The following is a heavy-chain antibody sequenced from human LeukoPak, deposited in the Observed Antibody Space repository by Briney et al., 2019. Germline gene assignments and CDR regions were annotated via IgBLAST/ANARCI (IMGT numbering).Heavy chain of an antibody. CDR2: ISPSGGST. Sequence: ASVKVSCKASGYTFTGYYMHWVRQAPGQGPEWMGVISPSGGSTTYAQKFQGRVTLTRDMSTSTDYLELSSLRSEDTAVYYCARDNSVRDEAWWSNPWGQGTLVTVSS. D-gene: IGHD5-24*01. CDR1: GYTFTGYY. CDR3: ARDNSVRDEAWWSNP. V-gene: IGHV1-46*01. J-gene: IGHJ5*02.